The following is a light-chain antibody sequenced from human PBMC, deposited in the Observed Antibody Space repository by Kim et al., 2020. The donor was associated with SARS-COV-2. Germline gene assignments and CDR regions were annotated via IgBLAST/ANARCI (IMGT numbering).Light chain of an antibody. CDR1: QDIRND. CDR3: LQHSTYPST. V-gene: IGKV1-17*01. J-gene: IGKJ5*01. CDR2: GAA. Sequence: ASVVDRVTITCRASQDIRNDLGWYQQNPGRAPKRLIYGAASLQSGVPSRFSGSGSGTEFTLTISSVQPEDFATYFCLQHSTYPSTFGQGTRLEIK.